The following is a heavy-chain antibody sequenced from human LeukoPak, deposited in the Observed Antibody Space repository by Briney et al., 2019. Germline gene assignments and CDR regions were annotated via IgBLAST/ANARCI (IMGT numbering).Heavy chain of an antibody. D-gene: IGHD1-26*01. Sequence: GGSLRLSCVASGFPFSSYWMTWVRQAPGKGLEWVANIKQDGSEKYYVDSVRGRFTISRDNAKNSLYLQMNSLRVEDTAMYYCARDKIVGATNFDYWGQGTLVTVSS. J-gene: IGHJ4*02. CDR1: GFPFSSYW. CDR2: IKQDGSEK. V-gene: IGHV3-7*03. CDR3: ARDKIVGATNFDY.